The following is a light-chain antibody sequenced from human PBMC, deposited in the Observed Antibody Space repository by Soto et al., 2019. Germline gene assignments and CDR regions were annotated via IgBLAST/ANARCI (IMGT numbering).Light chain of an antibody. CDR3: NSYTSSTTPYV. V-gene: IGLV2-14*03. CDR1: SSDVGAYNY. J-gene: IGLJ1*01. Sequence: QSVLNQPASVSGSPGQSITISCTGSSSDVGAYNYVSWYQHHPDKAPKLVIYDVTNRPSGVSNRFSGSKSGNTASLTISGLQAEDEADYYCNSYTSSTTPYVFGTGTKVTVL. CDR2: DVT.